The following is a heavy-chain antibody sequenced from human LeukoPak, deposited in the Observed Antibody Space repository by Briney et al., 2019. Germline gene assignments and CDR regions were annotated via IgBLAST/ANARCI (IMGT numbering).Heavy chain of an antibody. D-gene: IGHD2-8*01. CDR3: ARAEGGMVYAIPHFDY. Sequence: GASVKVSCKASGYTFTGYYMHWVRQAPGQGLEWMGWINPNSGGTNYAQKFQGRVTMTRDMSTSTVYMELSSLRSEDTAVYYCARAEGGMVYAIPHFDYWGQGTLVTVSS. J-gene: IGHJ4*02. CDR2: INPNSGGT. CDR1: GYTFTGYY. V-gene: IGHV1-2*02.